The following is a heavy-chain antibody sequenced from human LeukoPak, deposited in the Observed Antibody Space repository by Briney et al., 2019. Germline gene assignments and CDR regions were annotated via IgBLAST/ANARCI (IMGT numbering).Heavy chain of an antibody. CDR3: AKGLSSRVPHGY. J-gene: IGHJ4*02. D-gene: IGHD6-13*01. CDR1: GFTFSSYA. Sequence: PGGALRLSCTASGFTFSSYAMDWVRQAPGKGLERVSLIGGSGGSTYYADSVKGRFTISRDNSKNTLYLQMNSLRAEDTAVYYCAKGLSSRVPHGYWGQGTLVTVSS. CDR2: IGGSGGST. V-gene: IGHV3-23*01.